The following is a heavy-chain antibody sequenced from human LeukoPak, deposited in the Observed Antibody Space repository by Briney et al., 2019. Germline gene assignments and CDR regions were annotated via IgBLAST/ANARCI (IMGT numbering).Heavy chain of an antibody. J-gene: IGHJ4*02. CDR2: ISYSGANS. CDR3: ATGGRSGVAFES. D-gene: IGHD2-15*01. Sequence: PGGSLRLSCAASGFTFSGSAMSWVRQAPGEGLEWVSLISYSGANSYYADSVMGRSTISRDKSNNTLYFQMNSLRAEDTAVYYCATGGRSGVAFESWGQGTLVTVSS. V-gene: IGHV3-23*01. CDR1: GFTFSGSA.